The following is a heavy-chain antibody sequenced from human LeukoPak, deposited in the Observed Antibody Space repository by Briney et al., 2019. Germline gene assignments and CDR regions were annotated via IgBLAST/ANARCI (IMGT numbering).Heavy chain of an antibody. CDR3: ARLEYSSSAYYYYYYMGV. J-gene: IGHJ6*03. Sequence: SETLSLTCTVSGGSISSYYWSWIRQPPGKGLEWIGYIYTSGSTNYNPSLKSRVTISVDTSKNQFSLKLSSVTAADTAVYYCARLEYSSSAYYYYYYMGVWGKGTTVTVSS. V-gene: IGHV4-4*09. D-gene: IGHD6-6*01. CDR2: IYTSGST. CDR1: GGSISSYY.